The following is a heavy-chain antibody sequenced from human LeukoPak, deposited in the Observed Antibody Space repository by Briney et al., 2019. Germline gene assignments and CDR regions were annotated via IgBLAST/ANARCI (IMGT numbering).Heavy chain of an antibody. CDR2: IGGSGGGT. V-gene: IGHV3-23*01. D-gene: IGHD3-22*01. J-gene: IGHJ4*02. CDR3: AKGADGSAYYFFDY. Sequence: GGSLRLSCAASGFSFYNYALNWVRRAPGKGLEWVSVIGGSGGGTYYADSVKGRSTIFRDSSKNTLYLQMNNLRAEDTAVYYCAKGADGSAYYFFDYWGQGALVTVSS. CDR1: GFSFYNYA.